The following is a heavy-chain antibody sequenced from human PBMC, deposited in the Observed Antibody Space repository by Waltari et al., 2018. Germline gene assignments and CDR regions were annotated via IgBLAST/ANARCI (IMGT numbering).Heavy chain of an antibody. CDR3: ARERYNCSGGSCYV. CDR2: IIPILGIA. J-gene: IGHJ4*02. CDR1: GGTFSSYT. D-gene: IGHD2-15*01. V-gene: IGHV1-69*08. Sequence: QVQLVQSGAEVKKPGSSVKVSCKASGGTFSSYTISWGRQAPGQGLEWMGRIIPILGIANYAQKFQGRVTITADKSTSTAYMELSSLRSEDTAVYYCARERYNCSGGSCYVWGQGTLVTVSS.